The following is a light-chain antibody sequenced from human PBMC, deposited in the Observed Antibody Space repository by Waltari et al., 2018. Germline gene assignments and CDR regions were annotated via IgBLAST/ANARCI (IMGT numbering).Light chain of an antibody. Sequence: SYELTQPPPVSVSPGQTARIPCSGDALPKKYAYWYQQKSGQAPVLVIYEDSKRPSGIPERFSGSSSGTLATLTISGAQVEDEADYFCYSTDSSANYRVFGGGTKLTVL. CDR3: YSTDSSANYRV. CDR1: ALPKKY. J-gene: IGLJ3*02. V-gene: IGLV3-10*01. CDR2: EDS.